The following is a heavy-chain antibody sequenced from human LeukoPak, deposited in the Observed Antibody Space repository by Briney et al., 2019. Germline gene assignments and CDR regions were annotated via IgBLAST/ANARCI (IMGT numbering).Heavy chain of an antibody. J-gene: IGHJ6*03. Sequence: SETLSLTCTVSGGSISSHYWSWIRQPPGKGLEWIGYIYYSGSTNYNPSLKSRVTISVDTSKKQFSLKLSSVTAADTAVYYCARDYCSSTNCYTGFYYYYMDVWGKGTTVTVSS. CDR1: GGSISSHY. CDR3: ARDYCSSTNCYTGFYYYYMDV. V-gene: IGHV4-59*11. D-gene: IGHD2-2*02. CDR2: IYYSGST.